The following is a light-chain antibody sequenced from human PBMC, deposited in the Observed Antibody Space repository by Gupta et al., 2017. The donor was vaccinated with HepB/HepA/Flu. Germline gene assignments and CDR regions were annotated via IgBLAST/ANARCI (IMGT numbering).Light chain of an antibody. CDR1: QSVLYSPNNKNY. CDR2: WAT. Sequence: DIVMTQPPDSSAVPLGERATINCKSSQSVLYSPNNKNYLALYQEKPGQPTRLLIYWATTRESGVPDRCSGGGSGKDFTQSISGLQAEDGAVYYCQQNHRHPRTFGQGTKVEIK. V-gene: IGKV4-1*01. CDR3: QQNHRHPRT. J-gene: IGKJ2*02.